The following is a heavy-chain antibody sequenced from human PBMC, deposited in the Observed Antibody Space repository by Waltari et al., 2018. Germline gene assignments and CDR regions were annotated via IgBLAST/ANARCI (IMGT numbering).Heavy chain of an antibody. CDR2: IEYSGST. CDR1: GGPISCGDYY. CDR3: ASWTGRYCTGGVPCYFDY. J-gene: IGHJ4*02. V-gene: IGHV4-30-4*08. Sequence: QVQLQESGPGLVKPSQTLSLTCPVSGGPISCGDYYWTSPRQPPGKGREWIGYIEYSGSTYYNPSLKSRVTRSVDTSKNQFSLKLSSVTAADTAVYYCASWTGRYCTGGVPCYFDYWGQGTLVTVSS. D-gene: IGHD2-8*02.